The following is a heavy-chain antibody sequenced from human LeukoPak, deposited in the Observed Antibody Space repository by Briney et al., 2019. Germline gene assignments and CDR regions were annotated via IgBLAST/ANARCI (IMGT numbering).Heavy chain of an antibody. V-gene: IGHV3-53*01. Sequence: GGSLRLSCAPSGLTVNRKYMSWGREAPGKGLAWVSIIYSGSTTYYAASVQGRFTISRDNSKNTVYLQMNSLRVEDTAVYYCARDPRTTGKSNYGMDVWGQGTTVTVSS. CDR3: ARDPRTTGKSNYGMDV. D-gene: IGHD4-17*01. CDR2: IYSGSTT. J-gene: IGHJ6*02. CDR1: GLTVNRKY.